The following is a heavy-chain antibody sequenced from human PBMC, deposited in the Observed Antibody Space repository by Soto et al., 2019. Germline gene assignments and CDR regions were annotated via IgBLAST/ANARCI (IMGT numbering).Heavy chain of an antibody. Sequence: PSETLSLTCTLSGGSMSRDYWTWIRQPPGKGLEWIGNIHYTGSTNYNPSLKSRVTILLGTSTSQFSLKVSSVTAADTAVYYCARDLTISSTDGPLDPWGHGTLVTVSS. V-gene: IGHV4-59*01. CDR1: GGSMSRDY. D-gene: IGHD1-1*01. CDR2: IHYTGST. J-gene: IGHJ5*02. CDR3: ARDLTISSTDGPLDP.